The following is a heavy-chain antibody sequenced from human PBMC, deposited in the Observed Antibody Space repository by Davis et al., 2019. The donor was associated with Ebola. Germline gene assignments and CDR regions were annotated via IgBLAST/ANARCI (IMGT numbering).Heavy chain of an antibody. Sequence: ASVKVSCKASGYTFTSYGISWVRQAPGQGLEWMGWISAYNGNTNYAQKLQGRVTMTTDTSMSTAYMEVGSLRSDDTAVYYCARAQFPTTSDHWGQGTLVTVAS. CDR3: ARAQFPTTSDH. D-gene: IGHD1-1*01. CDR2: ISAYNGNT. J-gene: IGHJ4*02. CDR1: GYTFTSYG. V-gene: IGHV1-18*01.